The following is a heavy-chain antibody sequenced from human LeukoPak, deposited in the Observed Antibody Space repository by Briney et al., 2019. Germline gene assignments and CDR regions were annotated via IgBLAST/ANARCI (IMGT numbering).Heavy chain of an antibody. J-gene: IGHJ3*02. CDR3: ARDREADYYDSSGYYYAASDAFDI. V-gene: IGHV4-39*07. Sequence: SETLSLTCTVSGGSISSSSYYWGWIRQPPGRGLEWIGSIYYSGSTYYNPSLKSRVTISVDTSKNQFSLKLSSVTAADTAVYYCARDREADYYDSSGYYYAASDAFDIWGQGTMVTVSS. D-gene: IGHD3-22*01. CDR2: IYYSGST. CDR1: GGSISSSSYY.